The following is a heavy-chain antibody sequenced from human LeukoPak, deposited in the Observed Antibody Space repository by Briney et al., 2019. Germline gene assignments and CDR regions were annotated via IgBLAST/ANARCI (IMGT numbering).Heavy chain of an antibody. V-gene: IGHV4-39*01. CDR1: GGSISSSSYY. J-gene: IGHJ4*02. CDR3: ASHPSYSSGWYSL. D-gene: IGHD6-19*01. CDR2: IYYSGST. Sequence: SETLSLTCTVSGGSISSSSYYWGWIRQPPGKGLEWIGSIYYSGSTYYNPSLKSRVTISVDTSKNHFSLKLSSVTAADTAVYYCASHPSYSSGWYSLWGQGTLVTVSS.